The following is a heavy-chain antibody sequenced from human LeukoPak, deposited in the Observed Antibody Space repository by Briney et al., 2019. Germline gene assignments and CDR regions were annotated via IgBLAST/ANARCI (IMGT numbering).Heavy chain of an antibody. J-gene: IGHJ6*03. D-gene: IGHD3-22*01. CDR2: INPKSGGT. CDR1: GYTFIDYH. V-gene: IGHV1-2*06. Sequence: ASVKVSCKASGYTFIDYHLHWVRQAPGQGLEWMGRINPKSGGTNYAQKFQGRVTMTRDTSISTAYMELSSLRSDDTAVHFCVRDIDYYDSSGFGGGYYYYYYMDVWGRGTTVTVSS. CDR3: VRDIDYYDSSGFGGGYYYYYYMDV.